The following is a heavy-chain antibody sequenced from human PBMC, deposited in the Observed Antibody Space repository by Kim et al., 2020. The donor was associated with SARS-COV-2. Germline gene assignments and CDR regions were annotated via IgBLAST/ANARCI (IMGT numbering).Heavy chain of an antibody. CDR2: IKQDGSEK. D-gene: IGHD2-2*01. CDR1: GFTFSSYW. Sequence: GGSLRLSCAASGFTFSSYWMSWVRQAPGKGLEWVANIKQDGSEKYYVDSVKGRFTISRDNAKNSLYLQMNSLRAEDTAVYYCARVGVFKYCSSTSCPFGYWGQGTLVTVSS. CDR3: ARVGVFKYCSSTSCPFGY. J-gene: IGHJ4*02. V-gene: IGHV3-7*04.